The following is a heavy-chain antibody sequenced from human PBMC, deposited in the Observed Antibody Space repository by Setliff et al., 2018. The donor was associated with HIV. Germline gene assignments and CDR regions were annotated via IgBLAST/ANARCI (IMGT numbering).Heavy chain of an antibody. V-gene: IGHV3-66*02. Sequence: GGSLRLSCEASGFSVTDTYMGWVRQAPGKGLEWVTVMYKGGKTYYADFVKCRFTIARDDSKNTVSLQMTNLGTGDTATYDCAKGGYCGAYYVAGYWGQGTLVTVSS. CDR1: GFSVTDTY. D-gene: IGHD2-21*01. CDR3: AKGGYCGAYYVAGY. J-gene: IGHJ4*02. CDR2: MYKGGKT.